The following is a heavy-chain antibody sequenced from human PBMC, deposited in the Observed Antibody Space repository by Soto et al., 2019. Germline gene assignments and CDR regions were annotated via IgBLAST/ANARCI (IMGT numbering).Heavy chain of an antibody. CDR2: IYYSGST. CDR1: GGSMSSGSKY. Sequence: ESPYLTCTVSGGSMSSGSKYWGWSRQAPGKGLEWIGYIYYSGSTNYNPSLKSRVTISVDTSKNQFSPKLSSVTATDTAVYYCARKDIVATMGAFDIWGQGTMVTVSS. CDR3: ARKDIVATMGAFDI. V-gene: IGHV4-61*01. J-gene: IGHJ3*02. D-gene: IGHD5-12*01.